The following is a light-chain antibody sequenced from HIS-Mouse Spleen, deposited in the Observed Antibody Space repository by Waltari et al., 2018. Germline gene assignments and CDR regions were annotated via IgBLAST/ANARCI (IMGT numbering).Light chain of an antibody. V-gene: IGLV3-21*03. Sequence: SYVLTQPPSVSVAPGKTARITCGGNNIGSKSVHWYQQKPGQAPVLVVYDDSDRPSGIPERCSGANAGNTATLTISRVEAGDEADDYCQVWDSSSDHVVFGGGTKLTVL. J-gene: IGLJ2*01. CDR3: QVWDSSSDHVV. CDR1: NIGSKS. CDR2: DDS.